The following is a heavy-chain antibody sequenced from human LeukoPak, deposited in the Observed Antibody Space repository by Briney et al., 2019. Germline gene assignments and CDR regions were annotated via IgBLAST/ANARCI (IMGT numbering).Heavy chain of an antibody. CDR2: IYYSGST. V-gene: IGHV4-59*01. J-gene: IGHJ4*02. CDR3: ARGPSYYYDSSGYYHS. CDR1: GGSISSYY. D-gene: IGHD3-22*01. Sequence: SETLSLTCTVSGGSISSYYWSWIRQPPGKGLEWIGYIYYSGSTNYNPSLKSRVTISVDTSKNQFSLKLSSVTAEDTAVYYCARGPSYYYDSSGYYHSWGQGTLVTVSS.